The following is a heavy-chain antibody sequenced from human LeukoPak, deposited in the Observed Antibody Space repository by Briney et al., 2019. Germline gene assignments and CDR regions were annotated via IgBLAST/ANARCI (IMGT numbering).Heavy chain of an antibody. CDR3: ARGAPGSYCSGGSCPYFDY. CDR2: VNPNSGHT. CDR1: GYTFTSYD. Sequence: ASVKVSCKASGYTFTSYDINWVRQATGQGLEWMGWVNPNSGHTGYAQKFQCRVTMTRNTSISTAYMELSSLRSEDTAVYYCARGAPGSYCSGGSCPYFDYWGQGTLVSVSS. J-gene: IGHJ4*02. D-gene: IGHD2-15*01. V-gene: IGHV1-8*01.